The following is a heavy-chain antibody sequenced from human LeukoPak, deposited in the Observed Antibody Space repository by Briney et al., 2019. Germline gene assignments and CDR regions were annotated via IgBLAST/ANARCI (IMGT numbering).Heavy chain of an antibody. V-gene: IGHV1-18*04. J-gene: IGHJ4*02. CDR1: GYTFTSYY. D-gene: IGHD1-26*01. Sequence: ASVKVSCKASGYTFTSYYMHWVRQAPGQGLEWMGWISAYNGNTNYAQKLQGRVTMTTDTSTSTAYMELRSLRSDDTAVYYCARGRSGSYSGDYWGQGTLVTVSS. CDR3: ARGRSGSYSGDY. CDR2: ISAYNGNT.